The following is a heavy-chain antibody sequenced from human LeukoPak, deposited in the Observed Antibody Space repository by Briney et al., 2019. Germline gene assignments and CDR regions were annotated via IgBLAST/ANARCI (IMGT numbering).Heavy chain of an antibody. V-gene: IGHV4-59*12. CDR1: GGSMSPYH. J-gene: IGHJ4*02. Sequence: SETLSLTCTVSGGSMSPYHWGWIRQPPGKGLEWTGYIYYSGSTNYNPSLNSRVTISVDTSKNQFSLKLSSVTAADTAVYYCAGGRVRYYYDSSGYYPPRVDFDYWGQGTLVTVSS. D-gene: IGHD3-22*01. CDR3: AGGRVRYYYDSSGYYPPRVDFDY. CDR2: IYYSGST.